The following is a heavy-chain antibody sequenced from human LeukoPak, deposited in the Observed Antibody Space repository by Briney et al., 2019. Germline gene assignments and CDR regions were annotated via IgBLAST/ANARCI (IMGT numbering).Heavy chain of an antibody. CDR1: GFTFSSYE. V-gene: IGHV3-21*01. Sequence: GGSLRLSCAASGFTFSSYEMNWVRQAPGKGLEWVSSISSSSSYIYYADSVKGRFTISRDNAKNSLYLQMNSLRAEDTAVYYCARARRGTQWRHDAFDIWGQGTMVTVSS. J-gene: IGHJ3*02. D-gene: IGHD6-19*01. CDR3: ARARRGTQWRHDAFDI. CDR2: ISSSSSYI.